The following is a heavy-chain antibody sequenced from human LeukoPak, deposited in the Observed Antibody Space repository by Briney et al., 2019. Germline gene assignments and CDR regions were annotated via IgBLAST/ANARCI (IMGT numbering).Heavy chain of an antibody. V-gene: IGHV4-30-2*01. CDR1: GGSISSGGYS. J-gene: IGHJ6*04. D-gene: IGHD2-2*01. CDR3: ARVVSVVVPAAWADYGMDV. CDR2: IYHSGST. Sequence: SQTLSLTCAVSGGSISSGGYSWSWIRQPPGKGLEWIGYIYHSGSTYYNPSLKSRVTISVDRSKNQFSLKLSSVTAADTAVYYCARVVSVVVPAAWADYGMDVWGKGTTVTVSS.